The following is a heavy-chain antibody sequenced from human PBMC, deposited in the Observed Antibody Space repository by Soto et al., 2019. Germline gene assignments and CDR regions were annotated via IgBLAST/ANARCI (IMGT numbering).Heavy chain of an antibody. D-gene: IGHD5-12*01. J-gene: IGHJ4*02. CDR2: IKQDGSEK. CDR3: ARIVGLSGYDCRLDY. CDR1: GFTFSSYW. Sequence: GGSLRLSCAASGFTFSSYWMSWVRQAPGKGLEWVANIKQDGSEKYYVDSVKGRFTISRDNAKNSLYLQMNSLRVEDTAVYYCARIVGLSGYDCRLDYWGQGTLVTVSS. V-gene: IGHV3-7*01.